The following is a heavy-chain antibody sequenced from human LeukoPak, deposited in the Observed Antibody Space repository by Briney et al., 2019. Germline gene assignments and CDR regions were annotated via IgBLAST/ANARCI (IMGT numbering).Heavy chain of an antibody. D-gene: IGHD3-22*01. V-gene: IGHV3-23*01. J-gene: IGHJ4*02. CDR1: GFTFSSYG. CDR3: AKTPGDYYDSSGYYLFDY. CDR2: ISGSGGST. Sequence: GGSLRLSCAASGFTFSSYGMSWVRQAPGKGLEWVSAISGSGGSTYYADSVKGRFTISRDNSKNTLYLQMNSLRAEDTAVYYCAKTPGDYYDSSGYYLFDYWGQGTLVTVSS.